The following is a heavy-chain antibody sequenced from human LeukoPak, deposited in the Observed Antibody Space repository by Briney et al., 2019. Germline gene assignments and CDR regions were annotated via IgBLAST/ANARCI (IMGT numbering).Heavy chain of an antibody. CDR3: ARLSRAVAGPIDP. V-gene: IGHV4-59*08. D-gene: IGHD6-19*01. Sequence: SETLSLTCTVCGGSISSYYWSWIRQPPGKGLEWIGYIYYSGSTKYNPSLKSRVTISVDTSKNQFSLKLSSVTAADTAVYYCARLSRAVAGPIDPWGQGTLVTVSS. J-gene: IGHJ5*02. CDR2: IYYSGST. CDR1: GGSISSYY.